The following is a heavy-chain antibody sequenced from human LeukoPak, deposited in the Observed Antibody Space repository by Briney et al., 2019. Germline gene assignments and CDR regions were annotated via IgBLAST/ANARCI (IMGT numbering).Heavy chain of an antibody. CDR3: ARDRFWFGELENYFDY. J-gene: IGHJ4*02. CDR2: ISSSSSYI. CDR1: GFTVSSYR. V-gene: IGHV3-21*01. D-gene: IGHD3-10*01. Sequence: GGSLRLSCAASGFTVSSYRMNWVRQAPGKGLEWVSSISSSSSYIYYADSVKGRFTISRDNAKNSLYLQMNSLRAEDTAVYYCARDRFWFGELENYFDYWGQGTLVTVSS.